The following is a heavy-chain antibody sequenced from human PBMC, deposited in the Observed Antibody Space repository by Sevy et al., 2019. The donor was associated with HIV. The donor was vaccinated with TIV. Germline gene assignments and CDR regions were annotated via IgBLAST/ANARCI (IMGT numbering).Heavy chain of an antibody. J-gene: IGHJ4*02. CDR2: INAISSNI. CDR1: DGSFSGYY. Sequence: ETLSLTCAVHDGSFSGYYWNWIRQLPGKGLEWVSSINAISSNIYYADSVKGRFTISRDNAENSLYLQMNSVRAEDTAVYYCARDLFSGGNAVYGYWGQGTLVTVSS. V-gene: IGHV3-21*01. D-gene: IGHD2-15*01. CDR3: ARDLFSGGNAVYGY.